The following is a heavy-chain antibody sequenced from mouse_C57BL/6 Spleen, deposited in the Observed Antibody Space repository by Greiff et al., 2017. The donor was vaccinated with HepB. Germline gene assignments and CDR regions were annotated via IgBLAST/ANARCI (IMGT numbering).Heavy chain of an antibody. Sequence: QVQLQQSGAELMKPGASVKLSCKATGYTFTGYWIEWVKQRPGHGLEWIGEILPGGGSTNYNEKFKGKATFTADTSSNTAYMQLSSLTTEDSAIYYCARGGGNPYAMDYWGQGTSVTVSS. J-gene: IGHJ4*01. V-gene: IGHV1-9*01. CDR3: ARGGGNPYAMDY. D-gene: IGHD2-1*01. CDR2: ILPGGGST. CDR1: GYTFTGYW.